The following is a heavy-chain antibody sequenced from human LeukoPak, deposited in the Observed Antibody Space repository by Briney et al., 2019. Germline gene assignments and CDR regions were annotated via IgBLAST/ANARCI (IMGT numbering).Heavy chain of an antibody. Sequence: ASVKVSCKASGYTFTSYYMHWVRQAPGQGLEWMGIINPSGGSTSYAQKFQGRVTITADKSTSTAYMELSSLRSEDTAVYYCARGIGPTRRSSSWFYAFDIWGQGTMVTVSS. J-gene: IGHJ3*02. CDR1: GYTFTSYY. CDR3: ARGIGPTRRSSSWFYAFDI. D-gene: IGHD6-13*01. CDR2: INPSGGST. V-gene: IGHV1-46*01.